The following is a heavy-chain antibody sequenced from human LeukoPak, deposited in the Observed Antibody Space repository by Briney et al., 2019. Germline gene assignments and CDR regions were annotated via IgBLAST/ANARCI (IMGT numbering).Heavy chain of an antibody. CDR3: AKDITSGSYPPYFDY. Sequence: GGSLRLSCAASGFTFDDYAMHWVRQAPGKGLEWVSGISWNSGSIGYADSVKGRFTISRDNAKNSLYLQMNSLRAEDTALYYCAKDITSGSYPPYFDYWGQGTLVTVSS. CDR1: GFTFDDYA. CDR2: ISWNSGSI. V-gene: IGHV3-9*01. D-gene: IGHD1-26*01. J-gene: IGHJ4*02.